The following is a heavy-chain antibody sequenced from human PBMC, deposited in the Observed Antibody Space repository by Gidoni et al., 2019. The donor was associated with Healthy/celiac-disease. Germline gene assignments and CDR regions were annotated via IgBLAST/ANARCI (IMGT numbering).Heavy chain of an antibody. V-gene: IGHV2-5*02. Sequence: QITLKESGPTLVKPTQTHPLTCTFSGFSPSTSGVGVGWIRQPPGKALEWLALIYWDDDKRYSPSLKSRLTITKDTSKNQVVLTMTNMDPVDTATYYGAHFYERVAATDWGQGTLVTVSS. CDR2: IYWDDDK. CDR1: GFSPSTSGVG. D-gene: IGHD2-15*01. CDR3: AHFYERVAATD. J-gene: IGHJ4*02.